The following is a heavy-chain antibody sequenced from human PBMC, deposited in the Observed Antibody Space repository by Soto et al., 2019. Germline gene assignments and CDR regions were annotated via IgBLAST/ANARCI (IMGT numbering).Heavy chain of an antibody. D-gene: IGHD6-19*01. V-gene: IGHV3-74*01. CDR3: VRGTSDWPGIDY. J-gene: IGHJ4*02. Sequence: EVQLVESGGGLVQTGGSLRLSCAASGFTFRDYWLHWVRQAPGEGLVWVARINIDGSSTAYADSAKGRFTISRDNAENTLYLEMNALRAEDTARYFCVRGTSDWPGIDYWGKGTLVPVSS. CDR2: INIDGSST. CDR1: GFTFRDYW.